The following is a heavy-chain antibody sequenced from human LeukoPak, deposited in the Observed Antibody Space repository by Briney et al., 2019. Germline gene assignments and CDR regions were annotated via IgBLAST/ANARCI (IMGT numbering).Heavy chain of an antibody. Sequence: GGSLRLSCAAAGFTFSDYAVTWVRQAPGKGLEWVSAISGSVARTDYADSVKGRFTISRDNSANTLYLQMKSLRAEDTAVYYCAKARIPHYYYYYGMDVWGQGTTVTVSS. V-gene: IGHV3-23*01. J-gene: IGHJ6*02. CDR2: ISGSVART. CDR3: AKARIPHYYYYYGMDV. CDR1: GFTFSDYA. D-gene: IGHD2-2*02.